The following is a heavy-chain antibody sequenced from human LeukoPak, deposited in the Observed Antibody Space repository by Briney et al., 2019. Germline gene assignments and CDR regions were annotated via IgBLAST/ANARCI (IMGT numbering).Heavy chain of an antibody. CDR2: INHSGGST. CDR1: GYTFTSYY. J-gene: IGHJ2*01. CDR3: ARDRAVNWYFDL. V-gene: IGHV1-46*01. Sequence: ASVKVSCKASGYTFTSYYMHWVRQAPGQGREGMGVINHSGGSTSYAQKFQVRVTMTRDMSTSTVYMELSSLRSEDTAVYYCARDRAVNWYFDLWGRGTLVTVSS.